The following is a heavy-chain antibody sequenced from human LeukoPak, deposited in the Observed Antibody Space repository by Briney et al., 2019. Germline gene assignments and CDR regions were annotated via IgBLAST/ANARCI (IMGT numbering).Heavy chain of an antibody. V-gene: IGHV3-23*01. CDR1: GFSFGNYA. CDR2: ISGTGGAT. CDR3: VKDPRDTYGTNWFVS. Sequence: GGSLRLSCVASGFSFGNYAMSWVRQAPGKGLQWVSQISGTGGATWYAGFARDRFTISRDNSKKTLYLQMSGLRVEDTAMYYCVKDPRDTYGTNWFVSWGQGTLLSVSS. D-gene: IGHD2-21*01. J-gene: IGHJ5*01.